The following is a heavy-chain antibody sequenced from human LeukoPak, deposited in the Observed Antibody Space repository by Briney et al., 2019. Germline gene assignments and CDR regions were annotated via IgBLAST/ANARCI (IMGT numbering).Heavy chain of an antibody. V-gene: IGHV4-34*01. Sequence: PSETLSLTCAVYGGSFSDSYWTWIRQPPGKGLEWIGEINHSGSTNYNPSLKSRVTISVDTSKNQFSLKLSSVTAADTAVYYCARGGIVVVTALDYWGQGTLVTVSS. CDR1: GGSFSDSY. CDR3: ARGGIVVVTALDY. CDR2: INHSGST. D-gene: IGHD2-21*02. J-gene: IGHJ4*02.